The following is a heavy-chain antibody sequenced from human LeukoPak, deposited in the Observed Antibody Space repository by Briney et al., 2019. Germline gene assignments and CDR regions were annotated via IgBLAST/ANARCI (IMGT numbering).Heavy chain of an antibody. J-gene: IGHJ4*02. CDR2: IYSGGST. V-gene: IGHV3-53*04. D-gene: IGHD5-12*01. CDR1: GFTVSSNY. Sequence: GGPLRLSCAASGFTVSSNYMSWVRQAPGKGLEWVSVIYSGGSTYYADSVKGRFTISRHNSRNTLYLQMNSLRAEDTAVYYCARAMALRRDLVAYFDYWGQGTLVTVSS. CDR3: ARAMALRRDLVAYFDY.